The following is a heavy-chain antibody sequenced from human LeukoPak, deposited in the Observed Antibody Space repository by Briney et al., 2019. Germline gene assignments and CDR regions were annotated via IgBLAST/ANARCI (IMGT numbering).Heavy chain of an antibody. CDR2: ISYDGSNK. CDR3: VRDLGVIVHPSDY. Sequence: PGRSLRLSCAASGFTFSSYGMHWVRQAPGKGLEWVAVISYDGSNKYYADSVKGRFTISRDNSKNTLYLQMNSLRAEDTAVYYCVRDLGVIVHPSDYWGQGTLVTVSS. V-gene: IGHV3-30*03. J-gene: IGHJ4*02. CDR1: GFTFSSYG. D-gene: IGHD3-16*02.